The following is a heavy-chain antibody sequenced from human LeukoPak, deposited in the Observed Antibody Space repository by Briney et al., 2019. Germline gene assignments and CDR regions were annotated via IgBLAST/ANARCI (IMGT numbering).Heavy chain of an antibody. CDR1: GLSFSTFA. CDR2: ISGSGTSS. CDR3: AKDPEQLIGYCSGGTCFLRY. V-gene: IGHV3-23*01. J-gene: IGHJ4*02. Sequence: GGSLRLSCAASGLSFSTFAMSWVGQAPGKGLEWVATISGSGTSSLFADAVKGRFTISRDNSKNTLYLQMNSLRAEDTAVYYCAKDPEQLIGYCSGGTCFLRYWGQGTLVTVSS. D-gene: IGHD2-15*01.